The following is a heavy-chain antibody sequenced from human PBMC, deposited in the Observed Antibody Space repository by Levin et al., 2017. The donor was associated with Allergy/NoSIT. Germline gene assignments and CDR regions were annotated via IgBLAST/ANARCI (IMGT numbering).Heavy chain of an antibody. CDR2: ISWNSGSV. CDR1: GFSFDDYA. V-gene: IGHV3-9*01. Sequence: SLKISCAASGFSFDDYAMHWVRQAPGKGLEWVSGISWNSGSVGYADSVKGRFTISRDNAKSSLYLQMNSLRAEDTALYYCAKDDSRYQTPYYFDYWGQGTLVTVSS. CDR3: AKDDSRYQTPYYFDY. D-gene: IGHD2-2*01. J-gene: IGHJ4*02.